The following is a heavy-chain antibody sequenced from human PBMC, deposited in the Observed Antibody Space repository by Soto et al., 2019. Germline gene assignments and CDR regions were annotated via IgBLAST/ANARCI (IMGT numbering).Heavy chain of an antibody. J-gene: IGHJ6*02. CDR2: INDSGTT. CDR3: ARETSQNVCSHYGMDV. Sequence: QVQLEQWGAGLLKPSETLSLTCAIYGGSFSGFYWSWIRQPPGKGLEWIGEINDSGTTNYNPSLKSRVTISADTSKTHFSLRLTSVTAAETAVYYCARETSQNVCSHYGMDVWGQGTTVTVSS. D-gene: IGHD2-15*01. CDR1: GGSFSGFY. V-gene: IGHV4-34*02.